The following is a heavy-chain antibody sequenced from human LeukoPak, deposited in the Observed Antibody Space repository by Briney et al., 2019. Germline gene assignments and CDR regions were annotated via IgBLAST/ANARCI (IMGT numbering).Heavy chain of an antibody. CDR1: GFSVSGTH. D-gene: IGHD3-16*01. CDR3: AKDEATSGGGLAS. J-gene: IGHJ4*02. Sequence: GGSLRLSCAASGFSVSGTHMSWVRQAPGKGLEWVSAMYTGGTTYYAGSVTGRFTISRDNSKNTLYLHMNSLRVEDTAVYYCAKDEATSGGGLASWGQGTLVSVSS. V-gene: IGHV3-53*01. CDR2: MYTGGTT.